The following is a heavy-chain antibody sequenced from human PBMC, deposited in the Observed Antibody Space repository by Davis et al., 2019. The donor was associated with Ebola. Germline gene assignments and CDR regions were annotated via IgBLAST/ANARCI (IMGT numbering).Heavy chain of an antibody. CDR3: ARVYCSGGSCYFLSAMDV. CDR2: ISYDGSNK. CDR1: GFTFSSYG. V-gene: IGHV3-30*03. J-gene: IGHJ6*02. Sequence: GESLKISCAASGFTFSSYGMHWVRQAPGKGLEWVAVISYDGSNKYYADSVKGRFTISRDNSKNTLYLQMNSLRAEDTAVYYCARVYCSGGSCYFLSAMDVWGQGTTVTVSS. D-gene: IGHD2-15*01.